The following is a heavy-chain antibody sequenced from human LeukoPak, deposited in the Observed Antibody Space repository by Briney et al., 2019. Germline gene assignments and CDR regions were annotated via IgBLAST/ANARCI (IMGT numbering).Heavy chain of an antibody. V-gene: IGHV1-18*04. J-gene: IGHJ4*02. D-gene: IGHD3-10*01. CDR3: ARRGIGGYYGLPY. CDR2: ISAYNGNT. CDR1: GYTFTGYY. Sequence: GASVKVSCKASGYTFTGYYMHWVRQAPGQGLEWMGWISAYNGNTNYAQKLQGRVTMTTDTSTSTAYMELRSLRSDDTAVYYCARRGIGGYYGLPYWGQGTLVTVSS.